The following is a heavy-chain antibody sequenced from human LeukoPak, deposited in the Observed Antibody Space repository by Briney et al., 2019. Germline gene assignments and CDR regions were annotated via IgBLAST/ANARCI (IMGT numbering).Heavy chain of an antibody. Sequence: SQTLSLTCAVSGGSISSGGYSWSWIRQPPGKGLEWIGSIYYSGSTYYNPSLKSRVTISVDTSKNQFSLKLSSVTAADTAVYYCAREDLGYCSGGSCYGAFDIWGQGTMVTVSS. CDR1: GGSISSGGYS. V-gene: IGHV4-30-2*03. J-gene: IGHJ3*02. D-gene: IGHD2-15*01. CDR3: AREDLGYCSGGSCYGAFDI. CDR2: IYYSGST.